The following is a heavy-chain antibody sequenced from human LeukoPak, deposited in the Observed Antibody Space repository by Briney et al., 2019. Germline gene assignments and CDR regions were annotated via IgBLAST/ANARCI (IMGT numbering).Heavy chain of an antibody. J-gene: IGHJ4*02. CDR1: GGSISSYY. CDR2: IYYSGST. CDR3: ARGYYDSSFDY. Sequence: SETLSLTCTVSGGSISSYYRSWIRQPPGKGLEWIGYIYYSGSTNYNPSLKSRVTISVDTSKNQFSLKLSSVTAADTAVYYCARGYYDSSFDYWGQGTLVTVSS. V-gene: IGHV4-59*01. D-gene: IGHD3-22*01.